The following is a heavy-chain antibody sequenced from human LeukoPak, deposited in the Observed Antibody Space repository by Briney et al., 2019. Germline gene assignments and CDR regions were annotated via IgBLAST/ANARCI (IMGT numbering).Heavy chain of an antibody. CDR2: INHSGST. J-gene: IGHJ5*02. Sequence: SETLSLTCAVYGGSFSGYYWSWIRQPPGKGLEWIGEINHSGSTNYNPSLKSRVTISVDTSKNQFSLKLSSVTAADTAVYYCARVFSTNYYDGRGWFDPWGQGTLVTVSS. D-gene: IGHD3-22*01. CDR3: ARVFSTNYYDGRGWFDP. V-gene: IGHV4-34*01. CDR1: GGSFSGYY.